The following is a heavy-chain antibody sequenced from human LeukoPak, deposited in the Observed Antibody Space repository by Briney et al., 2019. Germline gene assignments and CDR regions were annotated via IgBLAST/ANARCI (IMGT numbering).Heavy chain of an antibody. CDR2: INHSGST. J-gene: IGHJ4*02. Sequence: SETLSLTCAVYGGSLSGYYWSWIRQPPGKGLEWIGEINHSGSTNYNPSLKSRVTISVDTSKNQFSLKLSSVTAADTAVYYCARNRDGYNSFDYWGQGTLVTVSS. V-gene: IGHV4-34*01. D-gene: IGHD5-24*01. CDR1: GGSLSGYY. CDR3: ARNRDGYNSFDY.